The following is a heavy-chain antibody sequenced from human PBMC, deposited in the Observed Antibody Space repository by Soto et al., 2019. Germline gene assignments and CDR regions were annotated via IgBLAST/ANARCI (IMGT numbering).Heavy chain of an antibody. Sequence: EVQLVESGGGLVQPGESLRLSCAASGFTVSNNYMSWVRQAPGKALEWVSFIYSGGNTYYADSVKGRFTISRDKSKNTLYLQMNNLRVEDTAVYYCTRRPGSWGQGTLVTVSS. D-gene: IGHD7-27*01. V-gene: IGHV3-66*01. CDR2: IYSGGNT. CDR1: GFTVSNNY. J-gene: IGHJ5*02. CDR3: TRRPGS.